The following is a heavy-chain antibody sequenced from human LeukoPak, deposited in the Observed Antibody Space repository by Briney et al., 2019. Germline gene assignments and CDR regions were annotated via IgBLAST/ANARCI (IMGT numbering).Heavy chain of an antibody. CDR2: IDTDGSTT. J-gene: IGHJ4*02. CDR3: TRSSGEGFDY. V-gene: IGHV3-74*01. Sequence: PGGSLRLSCAASGFTFSTYWMHWVRQAPGKGLVWVSRIDTDGSTTTYADSVKGRFTISRDNAKNTLYLQMNSLRAEDTAVYYCTRSSGEGFDYWGQGTLVTVSS. D-gene: IGHD6-19*01. CDR1: GFTFSTYW.